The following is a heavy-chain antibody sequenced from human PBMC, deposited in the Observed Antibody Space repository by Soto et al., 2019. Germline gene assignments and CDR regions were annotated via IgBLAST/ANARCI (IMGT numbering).Heavy chain of an antibody. Sequence: SETLSLTCTVSGGSISNYYWNWIRQPPGKGLEWIGYIYYSSNTNYNPSLKSRVTISVDTSKNQFSLKLNSVTAADTAVYYCATTHGAWFGELSFDYWGQGTLVTVSS. CDR2: IYYSSNT. J-gene: IGHJ4*02. V-gene: IGHV4-59*08. D-gene: IGHD3-10*01. CDR1: GGSISNYY. CDR3: ATTHGAWFGELSFDY.